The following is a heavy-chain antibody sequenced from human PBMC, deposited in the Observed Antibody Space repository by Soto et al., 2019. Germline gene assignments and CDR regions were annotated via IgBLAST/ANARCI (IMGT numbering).Heavy chain of an antibody. CDR1: GGSMNNYY. CDR2: IYNSGTT. V-gene: IGHV4-59*01. J-gene: IGHJ4*02. CDR3: ARARSQGITILFDY. Sequence: SETLSLTCSVSGGSMNNYYWTWIRQPPGKGLEWIGYIYNSGTTNYNPSLKSRVTVSADTSKSQFSLKVSSVTAADTALYYCARARSQGITILFDYWGQGTLVTVSS. D-gene: IGHD3-3*01.